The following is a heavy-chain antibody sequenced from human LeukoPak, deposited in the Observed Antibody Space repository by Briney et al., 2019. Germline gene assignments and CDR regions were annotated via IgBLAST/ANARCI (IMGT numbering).Heavy chain of an antibody. J-gene: IGHJ4*02. Sequence: GGSLRLSCAASGFTFSSYGMHWVRQAPGKGLEWVAVISYDGSNKYYADSVKGRFTISRDNSKNTLYLQMGSLRAEDMAVYYCAREDYYDSSGYFDYWGQGTLVTVSS. V-gene: IGHV3-30*03. D-gene: IGHD3-22*01. CDR3: AREDYYDSSGYFDY. CDR1: GFTFSSYG. CDR2: ISYDGSNK.